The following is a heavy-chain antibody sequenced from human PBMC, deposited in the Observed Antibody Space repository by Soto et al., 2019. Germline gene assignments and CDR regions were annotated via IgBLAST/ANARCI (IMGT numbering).Heavy chain of an antibody. CDR3: ARDSLPNLWSCYYNGALDV. J-gene: IGHJ3*01. V-gene: IGHV3-21*01. Sequence: GSLRLSCAASGFTFSSYSMNWVRQAPGKGLEWVSSISSSSSYIYYADSVKGRFTISRDNAKNSLYLQMNSLRADDTAVYYCARDSLPNLWSCYYNGALDVWGQGTKVTVSS. D-gene: IGHD3-3*01. CDR1: GFTFSSYS. CDR2: ISSSSSYI.